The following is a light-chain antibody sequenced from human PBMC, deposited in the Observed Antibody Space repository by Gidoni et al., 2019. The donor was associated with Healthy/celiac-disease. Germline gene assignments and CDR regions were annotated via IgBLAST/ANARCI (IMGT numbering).Light chain of an antibody. V-gene: IGKV1-39*01. J-gene: IGKJ3*01. CDR2: VAS. Sequence: DIQMTQSPSSLSASVGDRVTITCRASQSISTFLNWYQHKTGKAPKLLIYVASSLQSGVPSRFSGSGSGTDFTLTISSLQPEDFATYYCQQSYSTPQAFGPGTKVDIK. CDR1: QSISTF. CDR3: QQSYSTPQA.